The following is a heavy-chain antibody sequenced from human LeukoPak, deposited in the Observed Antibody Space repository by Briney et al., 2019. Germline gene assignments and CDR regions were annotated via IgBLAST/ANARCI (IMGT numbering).Heavy chain of an antibody. CDR3: ARHADYRTYYFDY. CDR2: IYYSGST. V-gene: IGHV4-39*01. D-gene: IGHD4-11*01. J-gene: IGHJ4*02. Sequence: PSETPSLTCTVSGGSISSSSYYWGWIRQPPGKGLEWIGSIYYSGSTYYNPSLKSRVTISVDTSKNQFSLKLSSVTAADTAVYYCARHADYRTYYFDYWGQGTLVTVSS. CDR1: GGSISSSSYY.